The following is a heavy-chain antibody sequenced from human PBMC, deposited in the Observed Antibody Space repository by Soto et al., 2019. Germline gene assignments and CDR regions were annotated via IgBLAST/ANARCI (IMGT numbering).Heavy chain of an antibody. V-gene: IGHV4-59*01. CDR2: ISYTGST. Sequence: ASETLSLTCTVSGDSIRSYYWSWIRQPPGKGLEWIGYISYTGSTHYNPSLKSRVTISADTSKNQFSLKLSSVTTADTALYYCAREGVAAPYYYYAMDVWGQGSTVTVSS. CDR3: AREGVAAPYYYYAMDV. CDR1: GDSIRSYY. J-gene: IGHJ6*02. D-gene: IGHD2-15*01.